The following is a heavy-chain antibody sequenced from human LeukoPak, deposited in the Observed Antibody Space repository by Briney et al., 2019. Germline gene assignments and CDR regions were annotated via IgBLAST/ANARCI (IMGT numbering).Heavy chain of an antibody. V-gene: IGHV1-2*02. CDR1: GYTFTGYY. D-gene: IGHD5-12*01. CDR2: INPNSGGT. J-gene: IGHJ4*02. CDR3: ARLKVATTETFDY. Sequence: GASVKVSCKASGYTFTGYYMHWVRQAPGQGLEWMGWINPNSGGTNYAQKFQGRVTMTRDTSISIAYMELSSLRSHDTAVYYCARLKVATTETFDYWGQGTLVTVSS.